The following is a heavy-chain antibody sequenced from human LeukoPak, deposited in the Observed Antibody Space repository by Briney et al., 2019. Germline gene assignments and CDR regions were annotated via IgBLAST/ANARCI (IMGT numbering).Heavy chain of an antibody. V-gene: IGHV4-59*01. CDR3: ASSDRFSSSWSYYFDY. D-gene: IGHD6-13*01. CDR2: IYYSGSN. Sequence: SETLSLTCTVSGGSISSYYWSWIRQPPGKGLEWIGYIYYSGSNNYNPSLKSRVTISVDTSKNQFSLKLSSVTAADTAVYYCASSDRFSSSWSYYFDYWGQGTLVTVSS. J-gene: IGHJ4*02. CDR1: GGSISSYY.